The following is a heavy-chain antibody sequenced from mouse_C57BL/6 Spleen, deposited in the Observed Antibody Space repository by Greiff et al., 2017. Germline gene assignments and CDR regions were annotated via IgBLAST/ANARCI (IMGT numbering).Heavy chain of an antibody. CDR1: GFTFSDYG. Sequence: EVMLVESGGGLVKPGGSLKLSCAASGFTFSDYGMHWVRQAPEKGLEWVAYISSGSSTIYYADTVKGRFTISRDNAKNTLFLQMTSLRSEDTAMYYCARNYDDGYAMDYWGQGTSVTVSS. D-gene: IGHD1-1*01. CDR3: ARNYDDGYAMDY. V-gene: IGHV5-17*01. J-gene: IGHJ4*01. CDR2: ISSGSSTI.